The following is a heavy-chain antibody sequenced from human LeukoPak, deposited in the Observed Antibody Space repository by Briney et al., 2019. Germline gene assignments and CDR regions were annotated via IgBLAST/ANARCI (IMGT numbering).Heavy chain of an antibody. V-gene: IGHV5-51*01. J-gene: IGHJ4*02. CDR1: GYSFTSYW. D-gene: IGHD3-22*01. CDR3: ARGTKVYYDSSGYYY. CDR2: IYPGDSDT. Sequence: GESLKISCKGSGYSFTSYWIGWVRQMPGKGLEWMGIIYPGDSDTRYSPSFQGQVTISADKSISTAYLQWSSLKASDTATYYRARGTKVYYDSSGYYYWGQGTLVTVSS.